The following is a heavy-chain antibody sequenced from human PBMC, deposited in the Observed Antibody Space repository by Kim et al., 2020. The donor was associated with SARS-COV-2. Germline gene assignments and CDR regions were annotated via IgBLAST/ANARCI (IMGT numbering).Heavy chain of an antibody. CDR3: VRGAKAY. CDR1: GFTFSSYW. V-gene: IGHV3-7*01. CDR2: IDQDGSDK. J-gene: IGHJ4*02. Sequence: GGSLRLSCAASGFTFSSYWMNWVRQAPGKGLEWVANIDQDGSDKYYVDSVKGRFTISRDNAKNSVFLQMNSLRAEAKAVDYCVRGAKAYWGQGTLVTVSS.